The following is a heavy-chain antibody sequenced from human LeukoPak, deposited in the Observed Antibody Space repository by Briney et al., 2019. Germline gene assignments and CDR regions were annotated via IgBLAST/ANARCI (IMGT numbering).Heavy chain of an antibody. V-gene: IGHV4-34*01. D-gene: IGHD3-22*01. CDR1: GGSFSGYY. CDR3: ARAPTITMIVVVLYYGMDV. Sequence: SETLSLTCAVYGGSFSGYYWSWIRQPPGKGLEWIGEINHSGSTNYNPSLKSRVTISVDTSKNQLSLKLSSVTAADTAVYYCARAPTITMIVVVLYYGMDVWGQGTTVTVSS. J-gene: IGHJ6*02. CDR2: INHSGST.